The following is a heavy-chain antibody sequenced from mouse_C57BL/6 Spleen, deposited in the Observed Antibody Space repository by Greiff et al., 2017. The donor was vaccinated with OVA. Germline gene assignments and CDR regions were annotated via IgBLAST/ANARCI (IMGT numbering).Heavy chain of an antibody. D-gene: IGHD2-4*01. CDR1: GYAFTNYL. Sequence: QVQLKQSGAELVRPGTSVKVSCKASGYAFTNYLIEWVKQRPGQGLEWIGVINPGSGGTNYNEKFKGKATLTEEKSSSTAYMQLSSLTSEDSAVYFCARDDYDDGVYFDYWGQGTTLTVSS. J-gene: IGHJ2*01. CDR2: INPGSGGT. CDR3: ARDDYDDGVYFDY. V-gene: IGHV1-54*01.